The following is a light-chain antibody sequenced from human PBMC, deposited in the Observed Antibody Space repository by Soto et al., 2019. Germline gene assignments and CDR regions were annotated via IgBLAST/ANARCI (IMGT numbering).Light chain of an antibody. CDR3: QQYYHCPPLT. CDR2: GAS. V-gene: IGKV3-15*01. CDR1: QNVDSS. Sequence: EIVMTQSPATLSVSPGERATLSCRASQNVDSSLAWYQQKPGQAPRLLIYGASTRATGIPARFSGSESGTEFTLTISSLQSEDFAIYYCQQYYHCPPLTFGGGTKVEI. J-gene: IGKJ4*01.